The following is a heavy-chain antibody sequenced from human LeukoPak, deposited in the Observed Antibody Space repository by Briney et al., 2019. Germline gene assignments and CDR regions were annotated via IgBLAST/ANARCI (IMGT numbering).Heavy chain of an antibody. CDR2: IYYSGST. CDR1: GGSISSYY. CDR3: ARVTYYYDSSGPNWFDP. Sequence: SETLSLTCTVSGGSISSYYWSWIRQPPGKGLEWIGYIYYSGSTNYNPSLKSRVTISVDTSKNQFPLKLSSVTAADTAVYYCARVTYYYDSSGPNWFDPWGQGTLVTVSS. V-gene: IGHV4-59*01. J-gene: IGHJ5*02. D-gene: IGHD3-22*01.